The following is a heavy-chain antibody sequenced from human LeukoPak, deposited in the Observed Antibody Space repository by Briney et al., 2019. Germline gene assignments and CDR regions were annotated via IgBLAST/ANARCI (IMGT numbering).Heavy chain of an antibody. CDR1: GFTFSDYY. Sequence: MAGGSLRLSCAASGFTFSDYYMSWIRQAPGKGLEWVSCISSGSSYTNYADSVKGRFTISRDNAKDSLYLQMNSLRAEDTAVYYCARDHYGYYGSGSYRRFDYWGQGTLVTVSS. D-gene: IGHD3-10*01. CDR3: ARDHYGYYGSGSYRRFDY. J-gene: IGHJ4*02. V-gene: IGHV3-11*06. CDR2: ISSGSSYT.